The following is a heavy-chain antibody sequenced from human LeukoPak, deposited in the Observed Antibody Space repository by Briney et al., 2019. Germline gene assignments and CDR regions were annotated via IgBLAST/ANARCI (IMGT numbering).Heavy chain of an antibody. V-gene: IGHV3-20*04. J-gene: IGHJ3*02. CDR2: INWNGGTT. D-gene: IGHD1-26*01. CDR1: GFTFDDYG. Sequence: GGSLRLSCAASGFTFDDYGMNWVRQAPGKRLEWVSSINWNGGTTVYADSVKGRFTISRDNAKNSLYLQMNSLRAEDTALYYCARMRVVWDLDDAFDIWGRGTMVTVSS. CDR3: ARMRVVWDLDDAFDI.